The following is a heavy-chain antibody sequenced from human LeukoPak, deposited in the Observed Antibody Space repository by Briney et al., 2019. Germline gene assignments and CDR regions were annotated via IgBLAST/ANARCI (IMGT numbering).Heavy chain of an antibody. Sequence: SETLSLTCGVYGGSFSGYYWTWIRQSPGMGLEWIGEIIHSGSTNYNPSLTSRVTISEDTSKNQFSLELSSVTAADTAVYYCARGILVTVYAAFDYWGQGTLVTVSS. CDR1: GGSFSGYY. CDR2: IIHSGST. J-gene: IGHJ4*02. D-gene: IGHD2-8*01. CDR3: ARGILVTVYAAFDY. V-gene: IGHV4-34*01.